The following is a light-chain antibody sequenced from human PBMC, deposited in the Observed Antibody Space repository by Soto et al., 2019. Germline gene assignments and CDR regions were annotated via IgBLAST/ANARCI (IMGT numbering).Light chain of an antibody. CDR3: QQYARSPET. Sequence: EIVLTQSPGTLSLSPGERATLSCRASQSVRSSYLAWYQQKPGQAPRLLIYGASRRAPGIPDRFSGYGSGTDFTLTISRLEPEDFAVYYCQQYARSPETFGQGTKVDFK. CDR1: QSVRSSY. J-gene: IGKJ1*01. CDR2: GAS. V-gene: IGKV3-20*01.